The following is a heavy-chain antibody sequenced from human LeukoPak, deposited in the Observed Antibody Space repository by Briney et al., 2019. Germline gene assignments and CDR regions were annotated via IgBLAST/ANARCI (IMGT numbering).Heavy chain of an antibody. J-gene: IGHJ4*02. Sequence: GGSLRLSCAASGFTFSSYEMNWVRQAPGKGLEWVSYITSSSSMIYYADSVKGRFTISRDNSKNTLYLQMNGLRAEDTAVYYCAKDYEYDILTGYSNFDYWGQGTLVTVSS. D-gene: IGHD3-9*01. V-gene: IGHV3-48*01. CDR3: AKDYEYDILTGYSNFDY. CDR1: GFTFSSYE. CDR2: ITSSSSMI.